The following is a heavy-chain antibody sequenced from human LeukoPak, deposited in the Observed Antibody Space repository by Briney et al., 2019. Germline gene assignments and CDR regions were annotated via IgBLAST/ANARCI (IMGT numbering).Heavy chain of an antibody. D-gene: IGHD3-22*01. Sequence: SETLSLTCTVSGGSISSGGYYWSWVRQHPGKGLEWIGYIYYSGSTYYNPSLKSRVTISVDTSKNQFSLKLSSVTAADTAVYYRARIGHDSSGYYLSLAFDIWGQGTMVTVSS. CDR1: GGSISSGGYY. J-gene: IGHJ3*02. V-gene: IGHV4-31*03. CDR3: ARIGHDSSGYYLSLAFDI. CDR2: IYYSGST.